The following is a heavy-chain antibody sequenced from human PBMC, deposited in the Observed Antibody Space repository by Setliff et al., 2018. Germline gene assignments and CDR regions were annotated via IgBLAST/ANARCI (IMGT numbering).Heavy chain of an antibody. V-gene: IGHV7-4-1*02. Sequence: ASVKVSCKASGYAFTTYAITWMRQAPGQGLEYMGWINTNTGSPSYAQGFTGRVVFYLDTAVSTAYLQISSLTAEDTALYYCARGSRFGTTFYKGDYYMDVWGKGTMVTVSS. J-gene: IGHJ6*03. CDR2: INTNTGSP. CDR1: GYAFTTYA. D-gene: IGHD3-10*02. CDR3: ARGSRFGTTFYKGDYYMDV.